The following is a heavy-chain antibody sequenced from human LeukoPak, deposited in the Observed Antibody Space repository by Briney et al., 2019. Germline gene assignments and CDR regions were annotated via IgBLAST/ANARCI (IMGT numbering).Heavy chain of an antibody. V-gene: IGHV4-39*01. CDR1: GGSISSSSYY. CDR3: ARIAGGGWSGYYLG. D-gene: IGHD3-3*01. Sequence: SETLSLTCTVSGGSISSSSYYWGWIRQPPGQGLEWYGSIYYGGSTYYNPSLQSRVTISVDTSKNQFSLNVSSVTARTTAVYSWARIAGGGWSGYYLGWGQGTLVTASS. CDR2: IYYGGST. J-gene: IGHJ4*02.